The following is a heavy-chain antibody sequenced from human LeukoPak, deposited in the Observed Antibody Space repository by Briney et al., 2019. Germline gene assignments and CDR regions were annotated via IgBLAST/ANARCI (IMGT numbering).Heavy chain of an antibody. J-gene: IGHJ6*02. D-gene: IGHD6-6*01. V-gene: IGHV1-2*02. CDR3: ARDVAIAARSYYYGMDV. Sequence: ASVKVSCKASGYTFTGYYMHWVRQAPGQGLEWMRWINPNSGGTNYAQKFQGRVTMTRDTSISTAYMELSRLRSDDTPVYYCARDVAIAARSYYYGMDVWGQGTTVTVSS. CDR2: INPNSGGT. CDR1: GYTFTGYY.